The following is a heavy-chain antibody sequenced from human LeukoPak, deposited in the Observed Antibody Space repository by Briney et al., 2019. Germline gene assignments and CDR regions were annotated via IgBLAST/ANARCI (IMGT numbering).Heavy chain of an antibody. V-gene: IGHV4-4*07. CDR3: ARHGTRPYYYDSSGSAPSDAFDI. J-gene: IGHJ3*02. Sequence: SETLSLTCTVSGGYISTYYWSWIRQSAGKGLEWIGRIYSSGSANYNPSLKSRLTMSVDASNNQFSLKLSSVTAADTAVYYCARHGTRPYYYDSSGSAPSDAFDIWGQGTMVTVSS. CDR1: GGYISTYY. CDR2: IYSSGSA. D-gene: IGHD3-22*01.